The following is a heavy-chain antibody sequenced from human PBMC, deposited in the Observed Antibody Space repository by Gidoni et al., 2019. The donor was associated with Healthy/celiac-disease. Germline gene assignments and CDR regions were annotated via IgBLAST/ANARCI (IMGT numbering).Heavy chain of an antibody. CDR3: AREGFYGSGSYEVYYYGMDV. V-gene: IGHV1-69*06. J-gene: IGHJ6*02. D-gene: IGHD3-10*01. CDR1: GGTFSSYA. Sequence: QVQLVQSGAEVKKPGSSVKVSCKASGGTFSSYAISWVRQAPGQGLEWMGGIIPIFGTANYAQKFQGRVTITADKSTSTAYMELSSLRSEDTAVYYCAREGFYGSGSYEVYYYGMDVWGQGTTVTVSS. CDR2: IIPIFGTA.